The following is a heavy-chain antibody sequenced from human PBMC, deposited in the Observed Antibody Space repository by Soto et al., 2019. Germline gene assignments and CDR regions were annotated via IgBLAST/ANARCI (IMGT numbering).Heavy chain of an antibody. CDR3: ARAYYYDSSVLGPNDAFDI. CDR2: IDVVLAIA. D-gene: IGHD3-22*01. Sequence: SGKVSCKTSGFTFSSSAVHWVRRARGHRLEWIGRIDVVLAIANYAQKFQGRVTISADTSTSTAYMELSSLRSEDTAVYYCARAYYYDSSVLGPNDAFDIWGQGTMVTVSS. V-gene: IGHV1-58*01. CDR1: GFTFSSSA. J-gene: IGHJ3*02.